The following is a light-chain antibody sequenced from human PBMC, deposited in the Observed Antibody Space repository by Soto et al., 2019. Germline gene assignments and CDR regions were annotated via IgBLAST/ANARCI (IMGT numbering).Light chain of an antibody. CDR1: NIGSKS. Sequence: SYELTQPPSVSVAPGQTARITCGGNNIGSKSVHWYQQKPGQAPVLVVYDDSDRPSRIPERFSGSNSGNTATLTISRVEVGDEADYFCQVWDSSSDPFVFGTGTQLTVL. J-gene: IGLJ1*01. CDR3: QVWDSSSDPFV. V-gene: IGLV3-21*02. CDR2: DDS.